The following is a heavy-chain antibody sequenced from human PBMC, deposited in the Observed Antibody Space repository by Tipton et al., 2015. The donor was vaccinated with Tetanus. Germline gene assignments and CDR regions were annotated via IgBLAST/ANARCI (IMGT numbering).Heavy chain of an antibody. D-gene: IGHD3-3*01. CDR3: ARDGGFLSGFYAFDF. Sequence: QSGPEVKKPGASVKVSCKASRYTFTAYYMQWMRQAPGQGLEWMGWINPNSGGTNYALKFQGRVTMTRDTSITTAYMELGNLRSDDTAVYYCARDGGFLSGFYAFDFWGQGTIVTVSS. V-gene: IGHV1-2*02. CDR1: RYTFTAYY. CDR2: INPNSGGT. J-gene: IGHJ3*01.